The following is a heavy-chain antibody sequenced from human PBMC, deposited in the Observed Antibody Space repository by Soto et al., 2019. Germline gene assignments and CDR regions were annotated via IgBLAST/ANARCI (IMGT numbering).Heavy chain of an antibody. V-gene: IGHV1-69*02. CDR2: IIPILGIA. J-gene: IGHJ5*02. CDR1: GGTFSSYT. Sequence: QVQLVQSGAEVKKPGSSVKVSCKASGGTFSSYTISWVRQAPGQGLEWMGRIIPILGIANYAQKFQGRVTITADKSTSTAYWELSSLRSEDTAVYYCASLRWGELSSQQFDPWGQGTLVTVSS. D-gene: IGHD3-16*02. CDR3: ASLRWGELSSQQFDP.